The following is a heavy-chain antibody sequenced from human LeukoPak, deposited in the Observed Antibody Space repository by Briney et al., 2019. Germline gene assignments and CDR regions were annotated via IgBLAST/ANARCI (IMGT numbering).Heavy chain of an antibody. CDR1: GGSISSGSYY. CDR3: ARDTGIAAAGPYFDY. J-gene: IGHJ4*02. CDR2: IYTSGST. V-gene: IGHV4-61*02. D-gene: IGHD6-13*01. Sequence: SETLSLTCTVSGGSISSGSYYRSWIRQPAGKGLEWIGRIYTSGSTNYNPSLKSRVTISVDTSKNQFSLKLSSVTAADTAVYYCARDTGIAAAGPYFDYWGQGTLVTVSS.